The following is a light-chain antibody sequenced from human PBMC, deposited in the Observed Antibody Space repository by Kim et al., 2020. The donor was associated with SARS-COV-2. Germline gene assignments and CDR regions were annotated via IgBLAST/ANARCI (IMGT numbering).Light chain of an antibody. Sequence: GKTVTIACTRSSGSIANNYVQWYQQRPGSSPTTVIYDDNQRPSGVPDRFSGSIDSSSNSASLTISGLKTEDEADYYCQSYDSSNQVFGGGTQLTVL. CDR3: QSYDSSNQV. CDR2: DDN. J-gene: IGLJ3*02. CDR1: SGSIANNY. V-gene: IGLV6-57*01.